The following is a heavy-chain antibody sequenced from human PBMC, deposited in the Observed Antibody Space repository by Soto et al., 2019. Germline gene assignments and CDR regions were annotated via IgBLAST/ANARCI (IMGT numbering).Heavy chain of an antibody. D-gene: IGHD2-15*01. J-gene: IGHJ3*02. CDR1: GGSISSGGYY. V-gene: IGHV4-31*03. CDR2: IYYSGST. CDR3: ARDNCSGRSCYYYSFDI. Sequence: QVQLQESGPGLVKPSQTLSLTCTVSGGSISSGGYYWSWIRQHPGKGLEWIGYIYYSGSTYYNPSLKSRVTISEDTSKNQFSLKLSSVTAADTAVYYCARDNCSGRSCYYYSFDIWGQGTMVTVSS.